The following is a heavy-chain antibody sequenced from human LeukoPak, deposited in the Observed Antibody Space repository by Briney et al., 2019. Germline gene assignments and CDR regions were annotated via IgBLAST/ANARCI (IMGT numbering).Heavy chain of an antibody. CDR2: ISSTGTTI. CDR1: GFTFSDYY. Sequence: GGSLRLSCAASGFTFSDYYMNWIRQAPGKGLEWVSYISSTGTTIYYADSVKGRFTISRDNAKKSLYLQMNSLRAEDTAVYYCARDQRNWYFDLWGRGTLVTVSS. J-gene: IGHJ2*01. CDR3: ARDQRNWYFDL. V-gene: IGHV3-11*01.